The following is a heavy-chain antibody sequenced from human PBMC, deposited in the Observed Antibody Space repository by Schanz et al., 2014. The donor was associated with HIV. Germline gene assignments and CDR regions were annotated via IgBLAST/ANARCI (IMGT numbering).Heavy chain of an antibody. Sequence: VQLVESGGGVVQPGRSLRLSCAASGFTFSTCGMHWVRQAPGKGLEWVSYISSSGVTIYYTDSAKGRFTISRDNARNLLYLQMNGLRAEDTAVYYCARGYKYGRDWGQGTLVTVSS. CDR1: GFTFSTCG. V-gene: IGHV3-48*04. CDR3: ARGYKYGRD. CDR2: ISSSGVTI. D-gene: IGHD5-18*01. J-gene: IGHJ4*02.